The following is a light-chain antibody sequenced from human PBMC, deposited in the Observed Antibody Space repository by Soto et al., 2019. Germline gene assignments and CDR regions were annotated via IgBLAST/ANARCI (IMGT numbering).Light chain of an antibody. V-gene: IGLV2-14*01. CDR1: DSDVGGYTY. CDR3: SSYTRSGSWG. CDR2: QVG. J-gene: IGLJ3*02. Sequence: QSALTQPASVSGSPGQSVTISCTGTDSDVGGYTYISWFQQYSGKAPKLILYQVGNRPSGVSDRFSGSKSANTATLTISGLQAEDEADYHRSSYTRSGSWGFGGGTKLTVL.